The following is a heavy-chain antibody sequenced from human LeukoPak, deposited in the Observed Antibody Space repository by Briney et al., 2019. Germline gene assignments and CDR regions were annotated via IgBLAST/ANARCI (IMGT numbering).Heavy chain of an antibody. CDR3: AKDVGDYEFQYFDY. CDR2: ISGSSGST. V-gene: IGHV3-23*01. CDR1: GFTFSDYA. J-gene: IGHJ4*02. D-gene: IGHD4-17*01. Sequence: PRGSLRLSCAVSGFTFSDYAMTWVRQAPGKGLEWVSAISGSSGSTYYADSVKGRFTISRDNSKNTLYLQMNSLRAEDTAVYYCAKDVGDYEFQYFDYWGQGTLVTVSS.